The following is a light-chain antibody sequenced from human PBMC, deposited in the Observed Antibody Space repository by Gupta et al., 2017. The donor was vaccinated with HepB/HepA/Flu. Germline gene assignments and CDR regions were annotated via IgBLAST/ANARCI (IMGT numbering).Light chain of an antibody. V-gene: IGLV2-8*01. CDR2: EVN. CDR3: SSYAGSNNVF. Sequence: QSAMTQPPSASGSPGQSVTISCTGTSSDVGGYNFVSWFQQHPGKVPKLMIYEVNKRPSGVPDRFSGSKSGNTASLTVSGLQTEDEADYYCSSYAGSNNVFFGWGTKLTVL. CDR1: SSDVGGYNF. J-gene: IGLJ2*01.